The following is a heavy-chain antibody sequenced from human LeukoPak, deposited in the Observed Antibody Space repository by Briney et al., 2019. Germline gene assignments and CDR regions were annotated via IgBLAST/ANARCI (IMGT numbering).Heavy chain of an antibody. V-gene: IGHV4-31*03. CDR2: IYYSGNT. D-gene: IGHD5-18*01. CDR1: GGSISSSGYY. CDR3: ARGRGYSYGSRYYYYGMDV. Sequence: SQTLSLTCTVSGGSISSSGYYWSWIRQRPGKGLEWIGYIYYSGNTYYNPPLKSRVTISLEMSKTHFSLKLSSVTAADTAVYYCARGRGYSYGSRYYYYGMDVWGQGTTVIVSS. J-gene: IGHJ6*02.